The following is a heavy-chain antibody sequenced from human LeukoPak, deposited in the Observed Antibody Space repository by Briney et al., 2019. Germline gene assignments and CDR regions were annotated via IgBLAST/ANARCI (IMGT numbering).Heavy chain of an antibody. J-gene: IGHJ4*02. D-gene: IGHD4-17*01. V-gene: IGHV4-30-4*01. CDR2: IYYSGST. CDR3: ARDLTIPTTVTTGYFDY. Sequence: SETLSLTCTVSGGSISSGDYYWSWIRQPPGKGLEWIGYIYYSGSTYYNPSLKSRVTISVDTSKNQFSLKLSSVTAADTAVYYCARDLTIPTTVTTGYFDYCGQGTLVTVST. CDR1: GGSISSGDYY.